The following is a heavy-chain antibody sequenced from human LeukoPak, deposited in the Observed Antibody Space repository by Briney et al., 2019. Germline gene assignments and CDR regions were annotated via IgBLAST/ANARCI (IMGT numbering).Heavy chain of an antibody. CDR2: IFIGGST. D-gene: IGHD3-22*01. J-gene: IGHJ4*02. V-gene: IGHV3-66*01. CDR1: GFTVSSYY. Sequence: GGSLRLSCAASGFTVSSYYVTWVRQAPGKGLELVSVIFIGGSTYYADSVKGRFAISRDNSKNTLYLQMKSLRDDDTAVYYCARGYYYGRFDYWGQGTLVTVSS. CDR3: ARGYYYGRFDY.